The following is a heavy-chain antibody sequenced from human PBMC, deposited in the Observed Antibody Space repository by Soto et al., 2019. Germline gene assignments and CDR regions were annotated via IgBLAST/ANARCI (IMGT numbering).Heavy chain of an antibody. D-gene: IGHD6-6*01. CDR1: GFTFSSYA. V-gene: IGHV3-23*01. CDR2: ISGSGGST. Sequence: EVQLLESGGGLVQPGGSLRLSCAASGFTFSSYAMSSVRQAPGKGLEWVSAISGSGGSTYYADSVKGRFTISRDNSKNTLYLQMNSLRAEDTAVYYCAKDLEYSSSSGDYWGQGTLVTVSS. CDR3: AKDLEYSSSSGDY. J-gene: IGHJ4*02.